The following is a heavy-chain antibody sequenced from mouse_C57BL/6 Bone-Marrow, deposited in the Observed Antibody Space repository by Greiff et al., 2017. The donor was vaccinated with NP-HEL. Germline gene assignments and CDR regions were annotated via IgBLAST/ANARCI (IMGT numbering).Heavy chain of an antibody. V-gene: IGHV1-52*01. CDR1: GYTFTSYW. CDR3: ARDGYYAWFAY. Sequence: QVRLQQPGAELVRPGSSVKLSCKASGYTFTSYWMHWVKQRPIQGLEWIGNIDPSDSETHYNQKFKDKATLTVDKSSSTAYMQLSSLTSEDSAVYYCARDGYYAWFAYWGQGTLVTVSA. D-gene: IGHD2-3*01. CDR2: IDPSDSET. J-gene: IGHJ3*01.